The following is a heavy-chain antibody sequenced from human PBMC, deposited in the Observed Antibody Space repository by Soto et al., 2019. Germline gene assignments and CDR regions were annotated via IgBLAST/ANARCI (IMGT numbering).Heavy chain of an antibody. J-gene: IGHJ5*02. V-gene: IGHV3-9*01. CDR1: GFTFDDYA. CDR3: AKGGMVYDHRWFDP. Sequence: EVQLVESGGGLVQPGRSLRLSCAASGFTFDDYAMHWVRQAPGKGLEWVSGISWNSGSTYYADSVKGRFTISRDNSKNTLYLQMNSLRAEDTAVYYCAKGGMVYDHRWFDPWGQGTLVTVSS. CDR2: ISWNSGST. D-gene: IGHD2-8*01.